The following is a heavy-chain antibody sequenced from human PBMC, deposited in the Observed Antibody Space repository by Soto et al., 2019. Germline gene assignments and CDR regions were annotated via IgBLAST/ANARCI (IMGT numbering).Heavy chain of an antibody. V-gene: IGHV1-58*01. Sequence: ASVKVSCKSSGFTFTSSAVQWVRQTRGQRLEWIGWTVVGSGNTNYAQKFQERVTITRDMSTSTAYMELSSLRSEDTAVYYCAAETYYYDAYYYYGMDVWGQGTTVTVSS. CDR2: TVVGSGNT. CDR3: AAETYYYDAYYYYGMDV. J-gene: IGHJ6*02. CDR1: GFTFTSSA. D-gene: IGHD3-22*01.